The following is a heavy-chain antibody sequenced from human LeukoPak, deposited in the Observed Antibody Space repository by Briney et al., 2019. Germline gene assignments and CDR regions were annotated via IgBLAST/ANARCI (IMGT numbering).Heavy chain of an antibody. J-gene: IGHJ4*02. CDR3: ARGGYDYNALFDH. V-gene: IGHV3-48*01. CDR2: ISSGSSTI. CDR1: GFTFSSYG. D-gene: IGHD5-12*01. Sequence: GGSLRLSCAASGFTFSSYGINWIRRAPGKGLEWVSYISSGSSTIFYADSVKGRFTISRDNTKNSLYLQMNSLRAEDTAVYYCARGGYDYNALFDHWGQGTLVTVSS.